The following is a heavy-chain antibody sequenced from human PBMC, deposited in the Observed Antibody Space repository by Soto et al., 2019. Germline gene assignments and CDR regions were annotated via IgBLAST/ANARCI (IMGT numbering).Heavy chain of an antibody. V-gene: IGHV4-59*01. CDR3: ARVRRYCTNGVCSPREGYYYYYYMDV. CDR1: GGSISSYY. Sequence: SETLSLTCTVSGGSISSYYWSWIRQPPGKGLEWIGYIYYSGSTNYNPSLKSRVTISVDTSKNQFSLKLSSVTAADTAVYYCARVRRYCTNGVCSPREGYYYYYYMDVWGKGTTVTVSS. J-gene: IGHJ6*03. CDR2: IYYSGST. D-gene: IGHD2-8*01.